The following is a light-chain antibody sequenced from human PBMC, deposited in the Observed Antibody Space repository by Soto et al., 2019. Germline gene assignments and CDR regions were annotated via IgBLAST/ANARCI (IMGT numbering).Light chain of an antibody. CDR3: QQYDRSPLT. J-gene: IGKJ4*01. V-gene: IGKV3-20*01. Sequence: EIVLTQSPGTLSLSPGERATLSCRASQSVSSSFLAWYQQKPGQAPRLLIYGAASMATGIPDRFSGSVSGTDFTLTISRLEPEDVAVYYCQQYDRSPLTFGGGTKVEIK. CDR2: GAA. CDR1: QSVSSSF.